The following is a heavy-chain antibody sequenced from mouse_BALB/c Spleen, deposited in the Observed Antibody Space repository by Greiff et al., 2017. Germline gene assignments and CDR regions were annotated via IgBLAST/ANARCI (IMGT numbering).Heavy chain of an antibody. CDR3: ARSMITGAWFAY. V-gene: IGHV2-2*02. D-gene: IGHD2-4*01. Sequence: VMLVESGPGLVQPSQSLSITCTVSGFSLTSYGVHWVRQSPGKGLEWLGVIWSGGSTDSNAAFISRRSISKDNSKSQVFFKMNSLQANDTAIYYCARSMITGAWFAYWGQGTLVTVSA. J-gene: IGHJ3*01. CDR2: IWSGGST. CDR1: GFSLTSYG.